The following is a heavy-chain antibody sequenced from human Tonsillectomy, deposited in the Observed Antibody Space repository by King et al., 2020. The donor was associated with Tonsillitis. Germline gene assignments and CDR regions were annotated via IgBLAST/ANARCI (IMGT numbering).Heavy chain of an antibody. J-gene: IGHJ1*01. CDR2: ISYDGRNK. CDR1: GFTFSIYG. V-gene: IGHV3-30*18. Sequence: HVQLVESGGGVVQPGRSLRLSCAASGFTFSIYGMHWVRQAPVKGLEWVAFISYDGRNKYYGDSVKGRFTISRDNSKNTLYVQMNSLRPEDTAVYYCAKDRGEGYAYFQDWGQGTLVTVSS. CDR3: AKDRGEGYAYFQD. D-gene: IGHD5-12*01.